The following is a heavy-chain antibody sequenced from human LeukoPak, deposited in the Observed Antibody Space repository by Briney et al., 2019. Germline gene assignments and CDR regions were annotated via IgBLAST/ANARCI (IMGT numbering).Heavy chain of an antibody. CDR1: GGSFSGYY. CDR2: INHSGST. CDR3: ARGRRKYYYDSSGCIDP. J-gene: IGHJ5*02. V-gene: IGHV4-34*01. D-gene: IGHD3-22*01. Sequence: SETLSLTCAVYGGSFSGYYWSWIRQPPGKGLEWIGEINHSGSTNYNPSLKSRVTISVDTSKNQFSLKLSSVTAADTAVYYCARGRRKYYYDSSGCIDPWGQETLVTVSS.